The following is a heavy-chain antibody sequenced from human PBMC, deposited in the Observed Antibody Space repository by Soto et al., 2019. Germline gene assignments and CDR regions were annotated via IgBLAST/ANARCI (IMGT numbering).Heavy chain of an antibody. CDR2: INPNSGGT. J-gene: IGHJ6*02. CDR1: GYTFTGYY. V-gene: IGHV1-2*02. Sequence: QVQLVQSGAEVKKPGASVKVSCKASGYTFTGYYMHWVRQAPGQGLEWMGWINPNSGGTNYAQKFQGRVTMTRDTSISTAYMELSRLRSDDTAVYYCARDLGRIAAAGNGMYVWGQGTTVTVSS. D-gene: IGHD6-13*01. CDR3: ARDLGRIAAAGNGMYV.